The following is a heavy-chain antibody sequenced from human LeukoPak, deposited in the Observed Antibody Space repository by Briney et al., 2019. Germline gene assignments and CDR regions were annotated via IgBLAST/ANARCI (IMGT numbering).Heavy chain of an antibody. D-gene: IGHD1-26*01. V-gene: IGHV5-51*01. J-gene: IGHJ4*02. Sequence: GESLKISCQGSAYIFSNYWIGWVRQMPGKGLEWMGIIYPGDSGTRYSPSFQGQVTISADKSISTAYLQWSSLKASDTAMYYCATAFHTGSYTYFDYWGQGTLVTVSS. CDR3: ATAFHTGSYTYFDY. CDR2: IYPGDSGT. CDR1: AYIFSNYW.